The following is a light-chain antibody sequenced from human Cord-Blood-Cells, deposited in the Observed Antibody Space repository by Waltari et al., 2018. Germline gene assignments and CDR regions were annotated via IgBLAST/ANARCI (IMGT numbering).Light chain of an antibody. CDR2: DVS. V-gene: IGLV2-14*01. CDR1: SSDVGGYNY. Sequence: QSALTQPASVSGSPGQSITISCTGTSSDVGGYNYVSWYQQPPGKAPKLMIYDVSNRPSGVSTRFSDCQCCNTASLTISGIEAEDEADYYCRSYSSSSTLVVFGGATKLPVL. CDR3: RSYSSSSTLVV. J-gene: IGLJ2*01.